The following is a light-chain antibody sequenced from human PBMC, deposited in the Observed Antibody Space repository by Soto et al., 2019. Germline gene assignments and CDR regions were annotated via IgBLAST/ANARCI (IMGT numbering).Light chain of an antibody. Sequence: AIQMTQSPSSLSASVGDRVTITCRASQGISNDLAWYQQKPGKAPKLLIYAASSLQSGVPPRFSGSGSGTDFTLTISRLEPEDSAVYYCQQYSASPRTFGPGTKVEIK. J-gene: IGKJ1*01. CDR1: QGISND. CDR2: AAS. CDR3: QQYSASPRT. V-gene: IGKV1-6*01.